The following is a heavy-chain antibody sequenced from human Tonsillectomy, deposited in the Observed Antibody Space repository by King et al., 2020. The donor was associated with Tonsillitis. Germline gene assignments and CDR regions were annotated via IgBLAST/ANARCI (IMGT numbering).Heavy chain of an antibody. J-gene: IGHJ4*02. Sequence: QLQESGPGVVKPSETLSLTCTVSGGSIRSSDHYWAWIRQPPGKGLEWIGYMYYNGTTFYNPSLKSRGTISGGTSENRFSLKLGSVTDADTAVYCCATYVSGTFDYWGQGALVTVSS. D-gene: IGHD1-1*01. V-gene: IGHV4-39*01. CDR1: GGSIRSSDHY. CDR3: ATYVSGTFDY. CDR2: MYYNGTT.